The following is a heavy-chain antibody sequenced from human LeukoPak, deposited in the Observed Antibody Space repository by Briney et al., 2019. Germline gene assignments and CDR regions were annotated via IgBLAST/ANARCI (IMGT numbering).Heavy chain of an antibody. V-gene: IGHV4-59*01. Sequence: PSETLSLTCTVSGGSISTSYYWSWIRQPPGKGLEWLGYIYHSGNTNYSPSLKSRVTISVDSSNNQFSLKLSSVTAADTALYCCAGTPIASTGTLFYWGLGTLVTVSS. D-gene: IGHD6-13*01. CDR3: AGTPIASTGTLFY. CDR1: GGSISTSYY. J-gene: IGHJ4*02. CDR2: IYHSGNT.